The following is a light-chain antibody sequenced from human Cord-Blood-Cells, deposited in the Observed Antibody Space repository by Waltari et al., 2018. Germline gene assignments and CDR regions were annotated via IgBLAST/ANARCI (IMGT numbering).Light chain of an antibody. CDR1: SSNIVRNY. CDR2: SNN. CDR3: AAWDDSLSDPV. J-gene: IGLJ3*02. Sequence: QSVLTQPPSASGTPGQRVTNHCYGRSSNIVRNYVDWYQQLPGADPKLLINSNNPRPSVGPDRFSVSKSGSSASLAISGLRSENEADYYCAAWDDSLSDPVFGGGTKLTVL. V-gene: IGLV1-47*02.